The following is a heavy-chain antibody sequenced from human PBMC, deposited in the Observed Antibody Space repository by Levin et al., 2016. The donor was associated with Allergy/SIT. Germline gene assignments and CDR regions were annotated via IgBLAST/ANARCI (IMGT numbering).Heavy chain of an antibody. D-gene: IGHD3-22*01. J-gene: IGHJ3*02. V-gene: IGHV3-23*01. CDR3: AKDLSMIVWREPNAFDI. Sequence: WIRQPPGKGLEWVSAISGSGGSTYYADSVKGRFTISRDNSKNTLYLQMNSLRAEDTAVYYCAKDLSMIVWREPNAFDIWGQGTMVTVSS. CDR2: ISGSGGST.